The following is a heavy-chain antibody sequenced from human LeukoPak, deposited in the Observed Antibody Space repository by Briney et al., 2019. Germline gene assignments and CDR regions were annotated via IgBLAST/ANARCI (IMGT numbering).Heavy chain of an antibody. CDR1: GFTVSSNY. CDR2: IFSGGST. J-gene: IGHJ4*02. CDR3: ARYYYGSGSYSFADY. D-gene: IGHD3-10*01. V-gene: IGHV3-53*01. Sequence: PGGSLRLSCAASGFTVSSNYMSWVRQAPGKGLEWVSVIFSGGSTYYADSVKGRFTISRDNSRNTLYLQINSLRAEDTAVYYCARYYYGSGSYSFADYWGQGTLVTVSS.